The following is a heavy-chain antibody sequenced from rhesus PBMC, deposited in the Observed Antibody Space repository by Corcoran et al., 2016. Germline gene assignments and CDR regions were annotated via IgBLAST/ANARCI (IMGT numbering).Heavy chain of an antibody. CDR3: ARYTSSGWYYFDY. V-gene: IGHV4-147*01. CDR1: GGSLRSNY. D-gene: IGHD6-31*01. CDR2: IYGGSGRT. J-gene: IGHJ4*01. Sequence: QVQLQESGPGLGKPSETLSLTCAVSGGSLRSNYWSCIRPPPGKGLAWIGYIYGGSGRTSYNPSLKSRVTISTDTSKNQFSLKLSSMTAADTAVYYCARYTSSGWYYFDYWGQGVLVTVSS.